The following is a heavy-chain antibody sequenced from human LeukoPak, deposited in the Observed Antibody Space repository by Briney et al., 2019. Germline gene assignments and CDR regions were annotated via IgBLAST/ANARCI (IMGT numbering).Heavy chain of an antibody. CDR1: GYTFTDYY. Sequence: ASVKVSCKASGYTFTDYYIHWVRQAPGQGLEWMGWINPNSGGTNYAQKFQGRVTMTRDTSISTAYMELSRLRSDDTAVYYCARLLGWGSSWYLHYYYYMDVWGKGTTVTVSS. J-gene: IGHJ6*03. CDR2: INPNSGGT. D-gene: IGHD6-13*01. V-gene: IGHV1-2*02. CDR3: ARLLGWGSSWYLHYYYYMDV.